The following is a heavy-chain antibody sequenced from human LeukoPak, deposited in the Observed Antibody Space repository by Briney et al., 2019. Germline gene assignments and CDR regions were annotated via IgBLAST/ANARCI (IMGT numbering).Heavy chain of an antibody. CDR3: ARDSYCDFWSGYYDY. J-gene: IGHJ4*02. CDR1: GYTFTSYA. D-gene: IGHD3-3*01. Sequence: ASEKVSCKASGYTFTSYAMNWVRQAPGQGLEWMGWINTNTGNPTYAQGFTGRFVFSLDTSVSTAYLQISSLKAEDTAVYYCARDSYCDFWSGYYDYWGQGTLVTVSS. V-gene: IGHV7-4-1*02. CDR2: INTNTGNP.